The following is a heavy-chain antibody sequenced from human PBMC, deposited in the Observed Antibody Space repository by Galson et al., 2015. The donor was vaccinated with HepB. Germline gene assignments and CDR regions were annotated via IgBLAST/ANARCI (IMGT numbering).Heavy chain of an antibody. D-gene: IGHD3-10*01. Sequence: SLRLSCAGSGFTFSTYTFHWVRQAPGKGLEWVAVITNDGSRKYYADSVKGRFTISRDNSNNILYLRMNSLKTDDTAMYHCARDHPWFGEQEGWFDPWGQGTLVSVST. V-gene: IGHV3-30-3*01. CDR3: ARDHPWFGEQEGWFDP. CDR1: GFTFSTYT. J-gene: IGHJ5*02. CDR2: ITNDGSRK.